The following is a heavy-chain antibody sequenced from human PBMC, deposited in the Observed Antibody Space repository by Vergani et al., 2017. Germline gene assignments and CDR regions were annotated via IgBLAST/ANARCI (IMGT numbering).Heavy chain of an antibody. CDR2: INPSGGTT. D-gene: IGHD2-2*01. CDR1: GYTFTIYY. J-gene: IGHJ4*02. Sequence: QVQLVQSGAEVKKPGASVKVSCKASGYTFTIYYVHWVRQAPGQGLERMGIINPSGGTTSYAQKFQGRVTMTRDTSTSTVYMELSSLRSEDTAVYYCARVGSYCSSTSCYDYWGQGTLVTVSS. V-gene: IGHV1-46*01. CDR3: ARVGSYCSSTSCYDY.